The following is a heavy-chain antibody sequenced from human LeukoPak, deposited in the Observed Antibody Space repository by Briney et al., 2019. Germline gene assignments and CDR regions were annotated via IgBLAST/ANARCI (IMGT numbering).Heavy chain of an antibody. CDR1: GGSISSYH. CDR2: VSYAGST. D-gene: IGHD5-18*01. CDR3: ARHRDVDTAMDDFDY. Sequence: SETLSLTCTVSGGSISSYHWSWIRQPPRKGLEYIGFVSYAGSTNSDPSLKSRVTISVDTSKNQFSLKLSSVTAADTAVYYCARHRDVDTAMDDFDYWGQGTLVTVSS. J-gene: IGHJ4*02. V-gene: IGHV4-59*08.